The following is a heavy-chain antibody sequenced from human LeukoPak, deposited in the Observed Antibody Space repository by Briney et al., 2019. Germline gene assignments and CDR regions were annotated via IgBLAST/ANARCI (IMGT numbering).Heavy chain of an antibody. J-gene: IGHJ4*02. CDR2: IIPIFGTA. D-gene: IGHD4-17*01. CDR3: ARERSPNGDYIFDY. Sequence: SVKVSCKASGGTFSSYAISWVRQAPGQGLEWMGGIIPIFGTANYAQKFQGRVTITADESTSTAYMELSSLRSEDTAVYCCARERSPNGDYIFDYWGQGTLVTVSS. V-gene: IGHV1-69*01. CDR1: GGTFSSYA.